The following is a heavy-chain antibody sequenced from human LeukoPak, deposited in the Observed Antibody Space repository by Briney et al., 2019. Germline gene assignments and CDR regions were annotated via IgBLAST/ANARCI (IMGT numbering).Heavy chain of an antibody. Sequence: PSDTLSLTCTVSGGSISSYHWLWIRQPPGKGLSWIVYIYYSGSTNYNPSLKSRVTISVDTSKNQFSLKLSSVTAADTAVYYCARVEQQLVLDYWGQGTLVTVSS. D-gene: IGHD6-13*01. V-gene: IGHV4-59*07. CDR2: IYYSGST. CDR3: ARVEQQLVLDY. J-gene: IGHJ4*02. CDR1: GGSISSYH.